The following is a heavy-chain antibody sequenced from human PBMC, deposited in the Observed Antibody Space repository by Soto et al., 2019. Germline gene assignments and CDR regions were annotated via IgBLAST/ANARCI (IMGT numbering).Heavy chain of an antibody. CDR1: GGSISSSSYY. CDR2: IYYSGST. J-gene: IGHJ4*02. Sequence: SETLSLTCTVSGGSISSSSYYWGWIRQPPGKGLEWIGSIYYSGSTYYNPSLKSRVTISVDTSKNQFSLKRSSVTAADTAVYYCARHGLWFGELPEHYYFDYWGQGTLVTVSS. CDR3: ARHGLWFGELPEHYYFDY. V-gene: IGHV4-39*01. D-gene: IGHD3-10*01.